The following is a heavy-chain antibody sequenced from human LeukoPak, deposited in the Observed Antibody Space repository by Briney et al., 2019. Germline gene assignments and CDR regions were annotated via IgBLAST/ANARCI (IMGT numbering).Heavy chain of an antibody. J-gene: IGHJ4*02. V-gene: IGHV1-69*04. D-gene: IGHD3-10*01. CDR1: GGTFSSYA. CDR3: ARRSRVRGVITPHYFDY. CDR2: IIPILGIA. Sequence: SVKVSCKASGGTFSSYAISWVRQAPGQGLEWMGRIIPILGIANYAQKFQGRVTITADKSTSTAYMELSSLRSEDTAVYYCARRSRVRGVITPHYFDYWGQGTLVTVSS.